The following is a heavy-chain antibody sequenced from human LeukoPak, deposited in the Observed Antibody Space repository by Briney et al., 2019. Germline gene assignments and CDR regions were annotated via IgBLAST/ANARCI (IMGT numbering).Heavy chain of an antibody. Sequence: SVKVSCKASGGTFSSYTISWVRQSPGQGLEWMGRIIPILGIANYAQKFQGRVTITADKSTSTAYMELSSLRSEDTAVYYCARGAVAGTRFYYFDHWGQGTLVTVSS. CDR3: ARGAVAGTRFYYFDH. V-gene: IGHV1-69*02. CDR2: IIPILGIA. CDR1: GGTFSSYT. J-gene: IGHJ4*02. D-gene: IGHD6-19*01.